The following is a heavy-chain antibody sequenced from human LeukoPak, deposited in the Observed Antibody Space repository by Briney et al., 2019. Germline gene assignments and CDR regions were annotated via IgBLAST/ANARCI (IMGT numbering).Heavy chain of an antibody. J-gene: IGHJ6*03. Sequence: SETLSLTCAVSGYSISSGYYWGWIRPPPGKGLEWIGSIYHSGSTYYNSSLKSRVTISVDTSKNQFSPKLSSVTAADTAVYYCARSHGGSSGWYDYYYYMDVWGKGTTVTVSS. CDR3: ARSHGGSSGWYDYYYYMDV. CDR1: GYSISSGYY. V-gene: IGHV4-38-2*01. D-gene: IGHD6-19*01. CDR2: IYHSGST.